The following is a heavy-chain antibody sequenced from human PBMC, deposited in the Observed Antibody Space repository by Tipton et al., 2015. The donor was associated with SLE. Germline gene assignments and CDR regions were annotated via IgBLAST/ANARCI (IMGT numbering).Heavy chain of an antibody. J-gene: IGHJ4*02. CDR2: INAGNGNT. CDR1: GYIFTSFG. CDR3: ARDLWGAMAF. D-gene: IGHD7-27*01. V-gene: IGHV1-3*01. Sequence: QLVQSGGEMKKPGASVKVSCKASGYIFTSFGISWVRQAPGQRLEWMGWINAGNGNTKYSQKFQGRVTITRDTSASTAYMELSSLRSEDTAVYYCARDLWGAMAFWSQGTLVTVSS.